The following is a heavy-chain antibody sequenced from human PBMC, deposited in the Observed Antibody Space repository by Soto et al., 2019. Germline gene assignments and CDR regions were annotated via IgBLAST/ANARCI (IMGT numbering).Heavy chain of an antibody. Sequence: SETLSLTCNVPGGSISSYYWSWIRQPPGKGLEWIGYIYYSGSTNYNPSLKRRVTISVDTSKNQFSLKLSSVTAADTAVYYCARSIGYDDSSGLNWFDPWGQGTLVTVSS. CDR2: IYYSGST. CDR3: ARSIGYDDSSGLNWFDP. D-gene: IGHD3-22*01. V-gene: IGHV4-59*01. J-gene: IGHJ5*02. CDR1: GGSISSYY.